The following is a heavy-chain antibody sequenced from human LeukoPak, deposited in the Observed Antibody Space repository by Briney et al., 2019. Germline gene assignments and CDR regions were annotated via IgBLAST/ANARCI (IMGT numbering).Heavy chain of an antibody. CDR2: ISYDGSSK. CDR1: GFTFSSYG. J-gene: IGHJ4*02. V-gene: IGHV3-30*18. D-gene: IGHD2-21*01. Sequence: GGSLRLSCAASGFTFSSYGMHWVRQAPGKGLEWVAVISYDGSSKYYADSVKGRFTISRDNSKNTLYLQMNSLRAEDTAVYYCAKLGDTSGRAHWGQGTLVTVSS. CDR3: AKLGDTSGRAH.